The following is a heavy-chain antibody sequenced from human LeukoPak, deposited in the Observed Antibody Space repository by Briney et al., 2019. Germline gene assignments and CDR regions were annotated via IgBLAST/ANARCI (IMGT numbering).Heavy chain of an antibody. V-gene: IGHV1-69*05. Sequence: ASVKVSCKASGGTFSSHAISWVRQAPGQGLEWMGRIIPIFGTANYAQKFQGRVTITTDESTSTAYMELSSLRSEDTAVYYCAREDTAMAYYYYYMDVWGKGTTVTVSS. D-gene: IGHD5-18*01. CDR1: GGTFSSHA. J-gene: IGHJ6*03. CDR3: AREDTAMAYYYYYMDV. CDR2: IIPIFGTA.